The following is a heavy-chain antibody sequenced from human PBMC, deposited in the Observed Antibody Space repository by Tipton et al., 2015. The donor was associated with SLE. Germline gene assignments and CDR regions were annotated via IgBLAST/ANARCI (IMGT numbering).Heavy chain of an antibody. V-gene: IGHV4-59*11. Sequence: TLSLTCTVSGGSISGHYWSWIRQPPGKGLEWIGYIYYSGNTKYNPSLKSRVTISVDTSKNQFSLKLSSVTAADTAVYYCARGGDSSGFGWFDPWGQGTLVTVSS. CDR1: GGSISGHY. D-gene: IGHD6-19*01. CDR2: IYYSGNT. J-gene: IGHJ5*02. CDR3: ARGGDSSGFGWFDP.